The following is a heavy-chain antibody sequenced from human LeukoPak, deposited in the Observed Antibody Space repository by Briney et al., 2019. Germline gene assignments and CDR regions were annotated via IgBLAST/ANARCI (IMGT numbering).Heavy chain of an antibody. V-gene: IGHV4-59*08. D-gene: IGHD4-23*01. Sequence: PSETLFLTCTVSGGSISGYYWSWIRQPPGKGLEWIGYIYYSGSGSTNYNPSLKSRVTISVDTSKNQFSLKLSSVTAAVTAVYYCARRGGHGGSFDYWGQGTLVTVSS. J-gene: IGHJ4*02. CDR2: IYYSGSGST. CDR3: ARRGGHGGSFDY. CDR1: GGSISGYY.